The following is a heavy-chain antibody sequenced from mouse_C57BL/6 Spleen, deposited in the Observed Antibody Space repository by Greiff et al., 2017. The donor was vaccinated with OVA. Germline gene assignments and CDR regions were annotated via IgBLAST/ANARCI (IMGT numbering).Heavy chain of an antibody. CDR1: GFNIKDDY. J-gene: IGHJ2*01. CDR3: TTWGLRYYYGSSHDY. D-gene: IGHD1-1*01. CDR2: IDPENGDT. V-gene: IGHV14-4*01. Sequence: EVQLQQSGAELVRPGASVKLSCTASGFNIKDDYMHWVKQRPEQGLEWIGWIDPENGDTEYASKFQGKATITADTSSNTAYLQLSSLTSEDTAGYYCTTWGLRYYYGSSHDYWGQGTTLTVSS.